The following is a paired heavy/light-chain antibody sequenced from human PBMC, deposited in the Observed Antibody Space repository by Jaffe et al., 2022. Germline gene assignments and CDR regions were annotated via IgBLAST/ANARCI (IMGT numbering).Heavy chain of an antibody. CDR3: ASDSCTSVSCYAGDYDV. D-gene: IGHD2-2*01. V-gene: IGHV4-38-2*01. CDR1: GLEISRGFF. Sequence: QVQLQQSGPGLVRPSDTLSLICGISGLEISRGFFWGWLRQSPGKGLEWIGHVNKDGETKYNPSFSSRVSISIDTSKNQFSLDLTSVTAADTATYYCASDSCTSVSCYAGDYDVWGQGTLVRVSS. CDR2: VNKDGET. J-gene: IGHJ4*02.
Light chain of an antibody. CDR3: QQFGRSPWT. Sequence: DILVTQSPSFVSASIGDRVTIACRASQAIKNYVAWYQHKAGQPPKLLMHGASTLEAGVPLRFSGSGFATDFTLTINDLQPEDVGTYYCQQFGRSPWTFGPGTWVEIK. V-gene: IGKV1-9*01. J-gene: IGKJ1*01. CDR1: QAIKNY. CDR2: GAS.